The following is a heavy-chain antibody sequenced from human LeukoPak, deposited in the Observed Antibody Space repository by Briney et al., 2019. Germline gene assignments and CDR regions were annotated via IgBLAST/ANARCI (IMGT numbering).Heavy chain of an antibody. V-gene: IGHV1-2*02. CDR2: INPNSGGT. CDR3: AREVGENAEMATITDYYMDV. D-gene: IGHD5-24*01. CDR1: GYTFTGYY. J-gene: IGHJ6*03. Sequence: ASVKVSCEASGYTFTGYYMHWVRQAPGQGLEWMGWINPNSGGTNYAQKFQGRVTMTRDTSISTAYMELSRLRSDDTAVYYCAREVGENAEMATITDYYMDVWGKGTTVTVSS.